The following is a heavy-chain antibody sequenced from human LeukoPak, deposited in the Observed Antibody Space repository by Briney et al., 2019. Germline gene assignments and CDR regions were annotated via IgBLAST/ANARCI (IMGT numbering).Heavy chain of an antibody. CDR3: ARGLEYCSSTSCYPNWFDP. Sequence: SETLSLTCTVSGGSISSGGYYWSWIRQPPGKGLEWIGYIYHSGSTYYNASLKSRVTISVDRSKNQFSLKLTSVTAADTAVYYCARGLEYCSSTSCYPNWFDPWGQGTLVTVSS. J-gene: IGHJ5*02. CDR1: GGSISSGGYY. CDR2: IYHSGST. V-gene: IGHV4-30-2*01. D-gene: IGHD2-2*01.